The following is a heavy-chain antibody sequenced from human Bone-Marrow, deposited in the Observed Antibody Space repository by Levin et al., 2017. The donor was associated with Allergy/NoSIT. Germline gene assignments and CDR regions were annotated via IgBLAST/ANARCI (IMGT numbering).Heavy chain of an antibody. CDR3: ATDRRRLGYFGSYFDY. V-gene: IGHV1-24*01. Sequence: ASVKVSCKVSGYTLSEVSMQWVRQTPGKGLEWLGGFDPEEGGTVYALSFQGRVTMTEDTSPDTAYMELSSLRSEDTAVYYCATDRRRLGYFGSYFDYWGQGTRVTVSA. D-gene: IGHD3-9*01. CDR1: GYTLSEVS. J-gene: IGHJ4*02. CDR2: FDPEEGGT.